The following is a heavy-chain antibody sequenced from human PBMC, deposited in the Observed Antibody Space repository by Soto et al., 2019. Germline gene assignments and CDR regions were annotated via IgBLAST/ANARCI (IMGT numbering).Heavy chain of an antibody. V-gene: IGHV4-34*01. CDR1: GGSFSGYY. D-gene: IGHD1-20*01. CDR3: ARGEVTGGLMGVNYFDY. J-gene: IGHJ4*02. CDR2: INHSGST. Sequence: QVQLQQWGAGLLKPSETLSLTCAVYGGSFSGYYWSWIRQPPGKGLEWIGEINHSGSTNYNPSLKSRVNISVDTSKNQFSLKLSSVTAADTAVYYCARGEVTGGLMGVNYFDYWGQGTLFTVSS.